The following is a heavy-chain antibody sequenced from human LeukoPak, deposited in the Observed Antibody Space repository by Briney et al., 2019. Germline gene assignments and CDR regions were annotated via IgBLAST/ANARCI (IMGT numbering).Heavy chain of an antibody. CDR3: ARPKYYYYGMDV. CDR1: GGSLSGYY. J-gene: IGHJ6*02. CDR2: INHSGST. V-gene: IGHV4-34*01. Sequence: PSETLSLTCDVNGGSLSGYYWSWIRQPPGKGLEWIGEINHSGSTNYNPSLKSRVIISVDTSKGQFSLKLNSVTAADTAVYYCARPKYYYYGMDVWGRGTTVTVSS.